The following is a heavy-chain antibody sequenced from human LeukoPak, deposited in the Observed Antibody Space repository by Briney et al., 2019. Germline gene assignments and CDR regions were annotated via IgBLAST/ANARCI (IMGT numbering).Heavy chain of an antibody. V-gene: IGHV3-11*01. CDR1: GFTFSDYY. J-gene: IGHJ4*02. CDR3: ASNVVAATFDY. Sequence: GGSLRLSCAASGFTFSDYYMSWIRQAPGKGLEWISYISSRGSTIYYADSVKGRFTISRDNAKSSLYLRMNSLRAEDTAVYYCASNVVAATFDYWGQGTLVTVSS. D-gene: IGHD2-21*01. CDR2: ISSRGSTI.